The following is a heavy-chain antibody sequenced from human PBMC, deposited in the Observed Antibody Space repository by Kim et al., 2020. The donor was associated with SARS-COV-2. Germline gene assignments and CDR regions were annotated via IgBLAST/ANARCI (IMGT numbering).Heavy chain of an antibody. V-gene: IGHV3-30*02. CDR3: AKELNSVASTLDFDS. D-gene: IGHD2-15*01. Sequence: SVKGRFTISRDNSKNTLYLQMNSPRPEDTAVYYCAKELNSVASTLDFDSWGQGTLVTVSS. J-gene: IGHJ4*02.